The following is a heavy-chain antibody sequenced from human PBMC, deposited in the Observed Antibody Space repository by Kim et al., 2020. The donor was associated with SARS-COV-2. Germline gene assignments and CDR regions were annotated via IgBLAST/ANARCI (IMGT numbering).Heavy chain of an antibody. CDR3: ARDPGYCSSASCATWSWFDP. V-gene: IGHV7-4-1*02. Sequence: ASVKVSCKTSGYSFTNYGVNWVRQAPGQGLEWMGWINTYTGNPAYAQGFTGRFVFSLDTSVSTAYMEIISLNAEDTAVYYCARDPGYCSSASCATWSWFDPWGQGTLVTVSS. J-gene: IGHJ5*02. D-gene: IGHD2-2*01. CDR2: INTYTGNP. CDR1: GYSFTNYG.